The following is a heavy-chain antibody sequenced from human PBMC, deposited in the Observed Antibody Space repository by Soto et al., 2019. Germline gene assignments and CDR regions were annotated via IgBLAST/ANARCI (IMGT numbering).Heavy chain of an antibody. V-gene: IGHV5-51*01. CDR2: IYPGDSDT. J-gene: IGHJ4*02. D-gene: IGHD1-20*01. CDR3: ARQAKWKNDN. CDR1: GYTFTSYW. Sequence: ESLKISCKASGYTFTSYWIAWVRQMPGKGLEWMGIIYPGDSDTRYSPSFQGQVTISADKAISTAFLQWSSLKASDTAMYYCARQAKWKNDNWGQGTLVTVSS.